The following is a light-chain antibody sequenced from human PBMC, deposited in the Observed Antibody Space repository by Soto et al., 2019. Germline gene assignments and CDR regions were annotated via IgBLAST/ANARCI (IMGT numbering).Light chain of an antibody. Sequence: ENVLTQSPGTLSLSPGERATLSCRASQSIGSSYLAWYQQKPGHAPRLIIYGTSSRATGIPDRFSSSGSGTDFSLTISRLEHEDFRVYSCQQCGSSWLPFGQGTKLDVK. CDR2: GTS. CDR3: QQCGSSWLP. J-gene: IGKJ1*01. CDR1: QSIGSSY. V-gene: IGKV3-20*01.